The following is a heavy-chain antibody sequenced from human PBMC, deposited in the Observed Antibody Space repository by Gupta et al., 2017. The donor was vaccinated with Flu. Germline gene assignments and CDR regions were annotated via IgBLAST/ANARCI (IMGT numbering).Heavy chain of an antibody. V-gene: IGHV4-59*03. J-gene: IGHJ3*02. CDR2: IDHSGAT. CDR3: AGGGNYGTFDM. Sequence: SFIRQPPGKGLEWVGYIDHSGATNYHPSLKSRVTMSVDRSKKQFSLKLRSVTAADTAIYFCAGGGNYGTFDMWGQGTKVTVSS. D-gene: IGHD1-26*01.